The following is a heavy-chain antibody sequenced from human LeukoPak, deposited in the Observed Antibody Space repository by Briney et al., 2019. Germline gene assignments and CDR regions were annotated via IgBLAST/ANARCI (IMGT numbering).Heavy chain of an antibody. CDR3: AKWGTALGYCSGGSCYPLDY. J-gene: IGHJ4*02. V-gene: IGHV3-23*01. CDR2: ISGSGGST. CDR1: GFTFSSYA. D-gene: IGHD2-15*01. Sequence: GGSLRLSCAASGFTFSSYAMSWVRQAPGKGLEWVSAISGSGGSTYYADSVKGRFTISRDNSKNTLYLQMNSLRVEDTAVYYCAKWGTALGYCSGGSCYPLDYWGQGTLVTVSS.